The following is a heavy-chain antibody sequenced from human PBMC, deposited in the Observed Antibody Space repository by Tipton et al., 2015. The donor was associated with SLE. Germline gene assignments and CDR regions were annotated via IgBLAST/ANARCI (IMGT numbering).Heavy chain of an antibody. Sequence: TLSLTCTVSGGSISSGSYYWSWVRQPAGKGLEWIGHIYTSGSTNYNPSLKSRVTISVDTSKNQFSLKLRSVTAADTAVYYCARGLGYSSSWYLDAFDIWGQGTMVTVSS. J-gene: IGHJ3*02. CDR3: ARGLGYSSSWYLDAFDI. CDR2: IYTSGST. D-gene: IGHD6-13*01. CDR1: GGSISSGSYY. V-gene: IGHV4-61*09.